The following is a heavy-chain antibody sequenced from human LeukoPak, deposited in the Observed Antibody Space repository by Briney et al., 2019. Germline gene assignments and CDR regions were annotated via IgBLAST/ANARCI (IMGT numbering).Heavy chain of an antibody. CDR3: ARVDGGSRHS. V-gene: IGHV3-74*01. CDR2: PNSDGSSR. Sequence: GGSLRLSCAASGFTFSSFWMHWVRQAPGKGLVWVSRPNSDGSSRSYADSGKGRFTISRDNAKNTVYLQMNSLRAEDTAVYYCARVDGGSRHSWGQGTLVTVSS. D-gene: IGHD3-10*01. CDR1: GFTFSSFW. J-gene: IGHJ5*02.